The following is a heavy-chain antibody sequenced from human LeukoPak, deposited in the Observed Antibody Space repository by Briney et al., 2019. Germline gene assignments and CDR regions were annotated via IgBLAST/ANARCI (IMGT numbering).Heavy chain of an antibody. CDR3: ARYHRYSYGDYYFDY. J-gene: IGHJ4*02. CDR1: GGSVSRHY. CDR2: IYYIGTT. D-gene: IGHD5-18*01. Sequence: SETLSLTCKVSGGSVSRHYWSWIRQPPGRGLEWIGYIYYIGTTSYNPSLKSRVTISVDTSKNQFSLKLSAVTAADTGVYYFARYHRYSYGDYYFDYWGQGTLVAVSS. V-gene: IGHV4-59*02.